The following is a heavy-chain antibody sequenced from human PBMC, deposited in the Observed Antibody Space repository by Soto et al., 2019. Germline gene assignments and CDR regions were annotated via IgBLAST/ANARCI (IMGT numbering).Heavy chain of an antibody. J-gene: IGHJ4*02. CDR1: GFTFSSRW. CDR3: ARDTSYSTDY. D-gene: IGHD2-2*01. CDR2: INSDGSTT. V-gene: IGHV3-74*01. Sequence: GGSLRLSCATSGFTFSSRWMHWVRQAPGKWLVWVSYINSDGSTTTYADSVKGRFTISRDNAKNTVYLQMNSLRVDDTAVYYCARDTSYSTDYWGQGXLVTVSS.